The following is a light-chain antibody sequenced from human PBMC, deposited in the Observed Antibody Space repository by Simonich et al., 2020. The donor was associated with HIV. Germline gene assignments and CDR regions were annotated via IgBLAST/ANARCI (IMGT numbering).Light chain of an antibody. Sequence: EVVLSQSPATLSLSPGERATPSCRASQSVSTYLAWYQQKPGQAPRLLIYDASNRDTGIPARFSGSGSGTDFTLTISRLEPEDFAVYCCQQYGSSRTFGQGTKVEIK. V-gene: IGKV3-11*01. CDR2: DAS. J-gene: IGKJ1*01. CDR3: QQYGSSRT. CDR1: QSVSTY.